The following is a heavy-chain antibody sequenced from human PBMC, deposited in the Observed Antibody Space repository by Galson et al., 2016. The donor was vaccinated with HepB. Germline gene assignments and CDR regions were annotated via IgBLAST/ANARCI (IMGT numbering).Heavy chain of an antibody. Sequence: SLRLSCAASGFTFSAYGVHWVRQAPGKGLEWVAVIWFDGSHKYYTDSVKGRFTISRDNSKNLVYLQMDSLRAEDTALYYCAREERSFDIWGQGTMVTVSS. CDR1: GFTFSAYG. CDR3: AREERSFDI. D-gene: IGHD1-26*01. CDR2: IWFDGSHK. J-gene: IGHJ3*02. V-gene: IGHV3-33*01.